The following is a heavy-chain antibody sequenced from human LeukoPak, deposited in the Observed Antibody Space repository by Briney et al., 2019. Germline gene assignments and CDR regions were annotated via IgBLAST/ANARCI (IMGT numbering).Heavy chain of an antibody. D-gene: IGHD2-21*01. CDR2: TSSSDGGT. CDR1: GFTFSSYA. Sequence: GGALRLSCAASGFTFSSYAISWVRQTPGKGVEGVAATSSSDGGTYHADSVRGRFTISRDNSKNTLYLQMNSLRAEDAAVYFCAKAPVTSCRGAYCYPFDSWGQGTLVTVSS. CDR3: AKAPVTSCRGAYCYPFDS. V-gene: IGHV3-23*01. J-gene: IGHJ4*02.